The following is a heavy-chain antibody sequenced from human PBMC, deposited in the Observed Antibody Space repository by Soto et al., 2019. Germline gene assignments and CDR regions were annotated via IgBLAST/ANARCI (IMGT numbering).Heavy chain of an antibody. V-gene: IGHV4-34*01. CDR3: ATLSQRGQHVYGDYVDY. CDR1: GGSFSGYY. Sequence: PSETLSLTCAVYGGSFSGYYWSWIRQPPGKGLEWIGEINHSGSTNYNPSLKSRVTISVDTSKNQFSLKLSSVTAADTAVYYCATLSQRGQHVYGDYVDYWGQGTLVTVSS. D-gene: IGHD4-17*01. J-gene: IGHJ4*02. CDR2: INHSGST.